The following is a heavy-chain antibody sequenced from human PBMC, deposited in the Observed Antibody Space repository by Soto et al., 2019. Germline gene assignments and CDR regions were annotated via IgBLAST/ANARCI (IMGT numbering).Heavy chain of an antibody. CDR3: AKNPGPSGYGDY. CDR2: ISYDGSNK. Sequence: QVQLVESGGGVVQPGRSLRLSCAASGFTFSSYGMHWVRQAPGKGLEWVAVISYDGSNKYYADSVKGRFTISRDNSKNTLYLQMNSLRAEDTAVYYCAKNPGPSGYGDYWGQGTLVTVSS. D-gene: IGHD5-12*01. CDR1: GFTFSSYG. V-gene: IGHV3-30*18. J-gene: IGHJ4*02.